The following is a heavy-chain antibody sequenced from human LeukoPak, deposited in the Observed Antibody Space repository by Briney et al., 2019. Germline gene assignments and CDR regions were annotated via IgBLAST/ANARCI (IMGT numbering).Heavy chain of an antibody. Sequence: GGSLRLSCAASGFTFSNYWMHWVRQAPGKGLEWVAVIWYDGSNKYYADSVKGRFTISRDNSKNTLYLQMNSLRAEDTAVYYCARDNQWLASHYFDYWGQGTLVTVSS. J-gene: IGHJ4*02. D-gene: IGHD6-19*01. CDR1: GFTFSNYW. V-gene: IGHV3-33*08. CDR2: IWYDGSNK. CDR3: ARDNQWLASHYFDY.